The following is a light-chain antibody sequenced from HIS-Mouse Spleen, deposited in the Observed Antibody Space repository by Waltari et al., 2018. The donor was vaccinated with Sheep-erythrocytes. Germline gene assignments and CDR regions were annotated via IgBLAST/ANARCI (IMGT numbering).Light chain of an antibody. CDR1: SSDVGGYNY. V-gene: IGLV2-11*01. J-gene: IGLJ2*01. Sequence: QSALTQPRSVSGSPGQSVIISCTGTSSDVGGYNYVLWYQQHPGKAPKRMIDEVSKRPAGVPYRFTGSKSGNTASLTISGLQAEDEADYYCCSYAGSYTVVFGGGTKLTVL. CDR2: EVS. CDR3: CSYAGSYTVV.